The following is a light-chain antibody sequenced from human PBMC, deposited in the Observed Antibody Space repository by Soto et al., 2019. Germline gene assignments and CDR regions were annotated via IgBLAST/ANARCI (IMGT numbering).Light chain of an antibody. V-gene: IGKV1-5*01. CDR3: QQYNSHSPT. CDR1: QSVSTW. CDR2: DAS. J-gene: IGKJ1*01. Sequence: DIQMTQSPSSLSASVGDTVTITCRASQSVSTWLAWYQQRAGKAPKLLIYDASSLESGVPSRFRGFGSGTELTLTISSLQPEDSATYYCQQYNSHSPTFGQGTKVEV.